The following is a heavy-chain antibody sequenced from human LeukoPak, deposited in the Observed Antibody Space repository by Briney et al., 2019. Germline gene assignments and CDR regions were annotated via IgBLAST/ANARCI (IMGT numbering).Heavy chain of an antibody. CDR1: GGSIGTYY. V-gene: IGHV4-4*07. CDR3: ARNYYYYYMDV. J-gene: IGHJ6*03. Sequence: PSETLSLTCTVSGGSIGTYYWSWIRQSAGKGLEWIGRIYSSGSSNYNPSLKSRVTMSVDTSKNQFSLTLSSVTAADTAVYYCARNYYYYYMDVWGKGTTVIVSS. CDR2: IYSSGSS.